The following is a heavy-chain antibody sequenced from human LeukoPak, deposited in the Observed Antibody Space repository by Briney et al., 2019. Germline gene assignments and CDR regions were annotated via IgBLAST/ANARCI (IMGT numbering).Heavy chain of an antibody. J-gene: IGHJ5*02. Sequence: SETLSLTCAVYGGSFSSYYWSWIRQPAGKGLEWIGRIYTSGSTNYNPSLKSRVTMSVDTSKNQFSLKLSSVTAADTAVYYCARDPFYGSGSPGWFDPWGQGTLVTVSS. V-gene: IGHV4-4*07. D-gene: IGHD3-10*01. CDR3: ARDPFYGSGSPGWFDP. CDR2: IYTSGST. CDR1: GGSFSSYY.